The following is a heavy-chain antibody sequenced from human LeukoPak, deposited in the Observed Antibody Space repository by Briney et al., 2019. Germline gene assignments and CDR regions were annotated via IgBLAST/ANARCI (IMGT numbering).Heavy chain of an antibody. V-gene: IGHV4-4*02. CDR2: IYHSGST. Sequence: SETLSLTCAVSGGSISSSNWWSWVRQPPGKGLEWIGEIYHSGSTNYNPSLKSRVTISVDTSKNQFSLKLSSVTGADTAVYYCARGFWEYNFDYWGQGTLVTVSS. D-gene: IGHD3-3*01. CDR3: ARGFWEYNFDY. J-gene: IGHJ4*02. CDR1: GGSISSSNW.